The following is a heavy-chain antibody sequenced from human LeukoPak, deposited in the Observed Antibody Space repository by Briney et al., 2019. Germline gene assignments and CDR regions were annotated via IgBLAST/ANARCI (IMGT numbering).Heavy chain of an antibody. J-gene: IGHJ4*02. D-gene: IGHD5-12*01. CDR3: ARGGIVATTPEY. CDR1: GFTFSSYW. V-gene: IGHV3-74*01. CDR2: INTDGSST. Sequence: HPGGSLRLSCAASGFTFSSYWMHWVRQAPWKGLVWVSRINTDGSSTSYADSVKGRFTISRDNAKNTLYLRMNSLRAGDTAVYYCARGGIVATTPEYWGQGTLVTVSS.